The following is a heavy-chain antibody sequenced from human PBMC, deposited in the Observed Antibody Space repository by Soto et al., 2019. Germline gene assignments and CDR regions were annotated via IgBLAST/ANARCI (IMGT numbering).Heavy chain of an antibody. J-gene: IGHJ4*02. D-gene: IGHD5-12*01. CDR1: GFPFQHYA. Sequence: PGGSLRLSCAASGFPFQHYAMSWVRQAPGKGLEWVSMIFDNGGTFYADSVKGRFTISRDISKNTVYLQMNSLRVEDTATYYCAKDYSVATDPSTVILFDYWGQGALVNVSS. CDR2: IFDNGGT. CDR3: AKDYSVATDPSTVILFDY. V-gene: IGHV3-23*01.